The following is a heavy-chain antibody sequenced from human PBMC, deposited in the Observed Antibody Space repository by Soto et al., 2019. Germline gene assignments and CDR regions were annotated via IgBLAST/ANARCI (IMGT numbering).Heavy chain of an antibody. V-gene: IGHV4-31*03. CDR2: IYYSGST. CDR3: VRSGYSYGPNPLLY. J-gene: IGHJ4*02. D-gene: IGHD5-18*01. CDR1: GGSISSGGYY. Sequence: SETLSLTCTVSGGSISSGGYYWSWIRQHPGKGLEWIGYIYYSGSTYYNPSLKSRVTISVDTSKNQFSLKLSSVTAADTAVYYCVRSGYSYGPNPLLYWGQGTLVTVSS.